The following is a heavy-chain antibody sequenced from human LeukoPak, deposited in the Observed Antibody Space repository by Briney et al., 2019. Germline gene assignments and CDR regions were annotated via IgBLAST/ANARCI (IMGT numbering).Heavy chain of an antibody. V-gene: IGHV3-7*01. CDR3: ARDLGNAYCSGGSCKTRYSYYYMDV. D-gene: IGHD2-15*01. CDR1: GFSFSSYW. Sequence: GGSLRLSCEGSGFSFSSYWMTWVRQSPGKGPEWVANIKQDESETYTVDSVKGRFTISRDNAKNSLYLQMNSLRADDAAVYYCARDLGNAYCSGGSCKTRYSYYYMDVWGKGTTVTVSS. J-gene: IGHJ6*03. CDR2: IKQDESET.